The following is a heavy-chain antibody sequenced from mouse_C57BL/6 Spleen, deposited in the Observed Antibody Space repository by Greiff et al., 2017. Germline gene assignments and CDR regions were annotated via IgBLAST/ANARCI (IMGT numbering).Heavy chain of an antibody. D-gene: IGHD1-1*01. Sequence: EVQLQQSGAELVKPGASVKLSCTASGFNIKDYYMHWVKQRTEQGLEWIGRIDPEDGETKYAPKFQGKATITADISTTTANLQLSSLTSAATAFYYCASSSRCAMDDWGQGTSVTVSS. CDR2: IDPEDGET. J-gene: IGHJ4*01. CDR3: ASSSRCAMDD. V-gene: IGHV14-2*01. CDR1: GFNIKDYY.